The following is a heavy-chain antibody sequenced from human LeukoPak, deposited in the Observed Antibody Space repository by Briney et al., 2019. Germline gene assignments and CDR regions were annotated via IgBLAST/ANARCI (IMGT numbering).Heavy chain of an antibody. Sequence: SETLSLTCAVYGGSFSGYYWSWIRQPPGKGLEWIGEINHSGSTNYNPSLKSRVTISVDTSKNQFSLKQSSVTAADTAVYYCARNNLGPSGNHFLLWGQGTLVTVSS. D-gene: IGHD6-19*01. J-gene: IGHJ4*02. V-gene: IGHV4-34*01. CDR2: INHSGST. CDR3: ARNNLGPSGNHFLL. CDR1: GGSFSGYY.